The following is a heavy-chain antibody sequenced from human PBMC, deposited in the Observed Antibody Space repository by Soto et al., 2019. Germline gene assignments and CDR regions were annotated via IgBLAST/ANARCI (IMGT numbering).Heavy chain of an antibody. V-gene: IGHV3-15*01. CDR2: IKSNTDGRTK. CDR3: TTVGYN. CDR1: GFSFSNAW. Sequence: PSGSLRLTCAASGFSFSNAWMTCCRQPPARGLEFVGRIKSNTDGRTKDYAAPVKGRFTISRDDSKNTLYLQMNSLKPDDTAVYYCTTVGYNWGQGTLVTVS. J-gene: IGHJ4*02. D-gene: IGHD6-25*01.